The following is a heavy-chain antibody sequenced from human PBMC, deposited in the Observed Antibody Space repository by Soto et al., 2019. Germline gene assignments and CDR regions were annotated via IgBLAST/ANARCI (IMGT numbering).Heavy chain of an antibody. CDR2: IYPGDSDT. CDR3: ARYSGSYYTHFDY. Sequence: GESLKISCKGSGYRFTNYWIGWVRQMPGKGLEWMGIIYPGDSDTRYSPSFQGQVTISADKSITTAYLQWSSLKASDTAMYYCARYSGSYYTHFDYWGQGDLVTVSS. J-gene: IGHJ4*02. CDR1: GYRFTNYW. D-gene: IGHD3-10*01. V-gene: IGHV5-51*01.